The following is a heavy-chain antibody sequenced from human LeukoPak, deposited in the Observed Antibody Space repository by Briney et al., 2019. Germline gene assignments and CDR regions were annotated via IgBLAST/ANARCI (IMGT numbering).Heavy chain of an antibody. V-gene: IGHV1-8*03. D-gene: IGHD5-18*01. CDR3: ARGNVDTAMVGDFDY. Sequence: ASVKVSCKASGYTFTSYDINWLRQATGQGLEWMGWMNPNSGNTGYAQKFQGRVTITRNTSISTAYMELSSLRSEDTAVYYCARGNVDTAMVGDFDYWGQGTLVTVSS. CDR2: MNPNSGNT. J-gene: IGHJ4*02. CDR1: GYTFTSYD.